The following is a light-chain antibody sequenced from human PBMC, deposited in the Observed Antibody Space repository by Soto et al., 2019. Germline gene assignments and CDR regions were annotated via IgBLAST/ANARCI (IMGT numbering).Light chain of an antibody. Sequence: QSVLTQPPSASAPLGASVTLICILSSGYSNYKVDWFQQRPGKGPRFVMRVGTGGIVGSKGDGIPDRFSVLGSGLNRYLTIKNIQEEDESDYHCGADHGSGSNFVLFGGGTKLTVL. J-gene: IGLJ2*01. V-gene: IGLV9-49*01. CDR3: GADHGSGSNFVL. CDR2: VGTGGIVG. CDR1: SGYSNYK.